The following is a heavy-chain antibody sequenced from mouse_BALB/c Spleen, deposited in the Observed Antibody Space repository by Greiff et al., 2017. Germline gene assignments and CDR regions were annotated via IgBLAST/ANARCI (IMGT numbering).Heavy chain of an antibody. V-gene: IGHV5-6-5*01. CDR3: ARGEDYYYGSSPYFDY. Sequence: EVKLVESGGGLVKPGGSLKLSCAASGFTFSSYAMSWVRQTPEKRLEWVASISSGGSTYYPDSVKGRFTISRDNARNILYLQMSSLRSEDTAMYYCARGEDYYYGSSPYFDYWGQGTTLTVSS. D-gene: IGHD1-1*01. CDR2: ISSGGST. CDR1: GFTFSSYA. J-gene: IGHJ2*01.